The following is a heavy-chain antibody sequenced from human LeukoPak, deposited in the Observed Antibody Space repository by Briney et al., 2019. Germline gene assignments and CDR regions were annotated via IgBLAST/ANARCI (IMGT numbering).Heavy chain of an antibody. V-gene: IGHV3-30*02. CDR3: AKDYLKIGRFGELGY. CDR1: GFTFSNYA. CDR2: IWYEGSNK. Sequence: PGGSLRLSCAASGFTFSNYAMHWVRRAPGKGLEWVAFIWYEGSNKNYADSVKGRFTISRDNSKNTLYLQMNSLRPEDTAVYYCAKDYLKIGRFGELGYWGQGTLVTVSS. D-gene: IGHD3-10*01. J-gene: IGHJ4*02.